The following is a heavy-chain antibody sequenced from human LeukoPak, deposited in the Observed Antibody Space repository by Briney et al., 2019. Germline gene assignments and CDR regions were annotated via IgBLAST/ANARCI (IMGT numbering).Heavy chain of an antibody. Sequence: SQTLSLTCTVAGPSISSYDWRWIRQPAGKGMEWIGRIYTSGSTNYNPSLKSRVTMSVDTSKTQFSLKLSSVTAADTAVYYCARDGSTRFDPWGQGTLVTVSS. D-gene: IGHD2-2*01. CDR1: GPSISSYD. CDR2: IYTSGST. CDR3: ARDGSTRFDP. J-gene: IGHJ5*02. V-gene: IGHV4-4*07.